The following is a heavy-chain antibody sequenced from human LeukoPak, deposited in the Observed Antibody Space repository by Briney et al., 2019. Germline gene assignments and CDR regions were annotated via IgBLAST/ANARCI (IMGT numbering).Heavy chain of an antibody. J-gene: IGHJ4*02. CDR2: IYTSGST. Sequence: SETLSLTCTVSGGSISSYYWSWIRQPAGKGLEWIGRIYTSGSTNYNPSLKSRVTMSVDTSKNQFSLKLSSVTAADTAVYYCARLGSSSWYGYFDYWGQGTLVTVPS. V-gene: IGHV4-4*07. CDR3: ARLGSSSWYGYFDY. D-gene: IGHD6-13*01. CDR1: GGSISSYY.